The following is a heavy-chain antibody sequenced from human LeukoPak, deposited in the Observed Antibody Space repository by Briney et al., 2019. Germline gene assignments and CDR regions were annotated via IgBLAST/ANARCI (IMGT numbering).Heavy chain of an antibody. J-gene: IGHJ2*01. V-gene: IGHV5-51*01. CDR1: GSTFTSYW. CDR3: ARQTASSYWYFDL. D-gene: IGHD5-18*01. CDR2: IFPGDSDT. Sequence: GESLKISCKNSGSTFTSYWIGWVRQMPGKGLEWMGLIFPGDSDTRYRPSFQGQVTISADKSISTAYLQWTSLKASDIAMHYCARQTASSYWYFDLWGRGTLVSVSS.